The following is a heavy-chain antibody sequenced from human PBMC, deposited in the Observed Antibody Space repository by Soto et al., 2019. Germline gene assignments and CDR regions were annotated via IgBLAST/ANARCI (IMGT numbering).Heavy chain of an antibody. CDR3: ARDVSAAGTGGGYYYYGMDV. J-gene: IGHJ6*02. CDR2: INPSGGST. Sequence: ASVKVSCKASGYTFTSYYMHWVRQAPGQGLEWMGIINPSGGSTSYAQKFQGRVTMTRDTSTSTVYMELSSLRSEDTAVYYCARDVSAAGTGGGYYYYGMDVWGQGTTVTVSS. D-gene: IGHD6-13*01. V-gene: IGHV1-46*01. CDR1: GYTFTSYY.